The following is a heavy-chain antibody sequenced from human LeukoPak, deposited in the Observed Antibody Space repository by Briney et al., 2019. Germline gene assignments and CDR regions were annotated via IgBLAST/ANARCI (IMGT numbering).Heavy chain of an antibody. V-gene: IGHV1-8*03. CDR2: MNPNSGNT. D-gene: IGHD1-26*01. Sequence: ASVKVSCKASGYTFTSYDINWVRQATGQGLEWMGWMNPNSGNTGYAQKFQGRVTITRNTSISTAYMELSSLRPEDTAVYYCARGHRGRRTLAFDIWGQGTMVTVSS. CDR3: ARGHRGRRTLAFDI. J-gene: IGHJ3*02. CDR1: GYTFTSYD.